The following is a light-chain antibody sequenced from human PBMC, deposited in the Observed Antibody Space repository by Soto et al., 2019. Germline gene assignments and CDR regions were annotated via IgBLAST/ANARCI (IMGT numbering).Light chain of an antibody. Sequence: QSALTQPPSVSGSPGQSVTISCTGTSNDVGDYNYVSWYQHQPDKAPKLMIYEVTKRPSGVPDRFSGSKSGNTASLTVSGLQAEDEADYYCSSYAGSNNFGVFGGGTKLTVL. J-gene: IGLJ2*01. CDR3: SSYAGSNNFGV. CDR1: SNDVGDYNY. CDR2: EVT. V-gene: IGLV2-8*01.